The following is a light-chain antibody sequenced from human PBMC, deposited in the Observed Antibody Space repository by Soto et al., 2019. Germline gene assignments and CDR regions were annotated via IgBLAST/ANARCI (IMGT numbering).Light chain of an antibody. J-gene: IGLJ1*01. CDR3: SSFAGRHNLV. V-gene: IGLV2-8*01. CDR2: EVT. Sequence: LTHSPSASGSPGQSVTIPCTGTSSDVGGYNYVSWYQHHPGKAPKLIIFEVTKRPSGVPDRFSGSKSGNTASLTVSGLQAEDEADYHCSSFAGRHNLVFGTGTKVTVL. CDR1: SSDVGGYNY.